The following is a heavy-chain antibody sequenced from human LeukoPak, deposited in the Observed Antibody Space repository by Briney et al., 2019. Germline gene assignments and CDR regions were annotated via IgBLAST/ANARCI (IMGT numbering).Heavy chain of an antibody. V-gene: IGHV3-23*01. CDR3: VKDLSSWLPGVFDY. CDR1: GFPFSSYS. Sequence: GGSLRLSCAASGFPFSSYSKIWRRHAPGAGMELDSGIVGTTGTTYYADYVKGRFTISRDKSKNTLYLEMNSLRAEDTAVYYCVKDLSSWLPGVFDYWGQGTLVTVSS. CDR2: IVGTTGTT. J-gene: IGHJ4*01. D-gene: IGHD6-13*01.